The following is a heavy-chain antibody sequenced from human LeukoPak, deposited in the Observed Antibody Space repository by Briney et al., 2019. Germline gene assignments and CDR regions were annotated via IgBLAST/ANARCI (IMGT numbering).Heavy chain of an antibody. V-gene: IGHV4-59*01. J-gene: IGHJ4*02. Sequence: PSETLSLTCNVSGGSINSYYWSWIRQPPGKGLEWIGYIYYSGSTNYNPSLKSRVSISVDTSKNQFSLKLSSVTAADTAVYCCARDMDTTRVFDYWGQGTLVTVSS. CDR2: IYYSGST. CDR3: ARDMDTTRVFDY. D-gene: IGHD2-15*01. CDR1: GGSINSYY.